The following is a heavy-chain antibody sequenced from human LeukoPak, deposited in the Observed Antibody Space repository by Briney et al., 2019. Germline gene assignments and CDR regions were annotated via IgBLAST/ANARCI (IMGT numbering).Heavy chain of an antibody. CDR2: INPNSGGT. CDR3: ARVSYSSSWFDP. V-gene: IGHV1-2*02. Sequence: ASVTVSCKASGYTFTGYYMHWLRQAPGQGLEWMGWINPNSGGTNYAQKFQGRVTMTRDTSISTAYMELSRLRSDDTAVYYCARVSYSSSWFDPWGQGTLVTVSS. D-gene: IGHD6-13*01. CDR1: GYTFTGYY. J-gene: IGHJ5*02.